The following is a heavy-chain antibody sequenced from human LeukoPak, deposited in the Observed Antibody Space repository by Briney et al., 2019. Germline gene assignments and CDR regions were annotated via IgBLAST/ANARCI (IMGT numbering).Heavy chain of an antibody. D-gene: IGHD5-18*01. CDR1: GGSISSYY. CDR2: IYTSGST. J-gene: IGHJ4*02. CDR3: ASTLYSYGTDYFDY. V-gene: IGHV4-4*07. Sequence: SETLSLTCTVSGGSISSYYWSWIRQHAGKGLEWIGRIYTSGSTNYNPSLKSRVTMSVDTSKNQFSLKLSSVTAADTAAYYCASTLYSYGTDYFDYWGQGTLVTVSS.